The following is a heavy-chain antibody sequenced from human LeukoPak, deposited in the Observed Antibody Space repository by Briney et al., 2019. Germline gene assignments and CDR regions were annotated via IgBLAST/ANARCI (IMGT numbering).Heavy chain of an antibody. D-gene: IGHD6-13*01. Sequence: GASVKVSCKASGFTFTSSAMQWVRQARGQRLEWIGWIVVGSGNTNYAQKFQERVTITRDMSTSTAYMELSSLRSEDTAVYYCAADRSQQLVFAFDIWGQGTMVTVSS. CDR2: IVVGSGNT. CDR1: GFTFTSSA. J-gene: IGHJ3*02. V-gene: IGHV1-58*02. CDR3: AADRSQQLVFAFDI.